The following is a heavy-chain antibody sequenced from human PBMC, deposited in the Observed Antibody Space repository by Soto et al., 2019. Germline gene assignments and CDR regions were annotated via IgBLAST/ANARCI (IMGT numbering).Heavy chain of an antibody. CDR1: GGSFSGYY. V-gene: IGHV4-34*01. CDR3: ARRRGYMVRGVKGYYYYYGMDV. Sequence: PSETLSLTCAVYGGSFSGYYWSWIRQPPGKGLEWIGEINHSGSTNYNPSLKSRVTISVDTSKNQFSLKLSSVTAADTAVYYCARRRGYMVRGVKGYYYYYGMDVWGQGTTVTVS. J-gene: IGHJ6*02. CDR2: INHSGST. D-gene: IGHD3-10*01.